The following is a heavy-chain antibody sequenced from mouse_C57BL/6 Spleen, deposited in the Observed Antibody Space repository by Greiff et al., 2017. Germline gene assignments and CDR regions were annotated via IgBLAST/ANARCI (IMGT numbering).Heavy chain of an antibody. Sequence: QVQLKESGPGLVQPSQSLSITCTVSGFSLTSYGVHWVRQSPGKGLEWLGVIWSGGSTDYNAAFISRLSISKDNSKSQVFFKMNSLQADDTAIYYCARDGDGYLYYAMDYWGQGTSVTVSS. CDR3: ARDGDGYLYYAMDY. J-gene: IGHJ4*01. CDR2: IWSGGST. V-gene: IGHV2-2*01. D-gene: IGHD2-3*01. CDR1: GFSLTSYG.